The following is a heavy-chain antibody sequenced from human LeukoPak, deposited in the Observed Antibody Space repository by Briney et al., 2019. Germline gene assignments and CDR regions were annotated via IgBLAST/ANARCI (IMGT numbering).Heavy chain of an antibody. CDR3: ASPNPQYSYGSYFDY. CDR1: GGTFSSYA. D-gene: IGHD5-18*01. V-gene: IGHV1-69*01. CDR2: IIPIFGTA. Sequence: SVKASCKASGGTFSSYAISWVRQAPGQGLEWMGGIIPIFGTANYAQKFQGRVTITADESTSTAYMELSSLRSEDTAVYYCASPNPQYSYGSYFDYWGQGTLVTVSS. J-gene: IGHJ4*02.